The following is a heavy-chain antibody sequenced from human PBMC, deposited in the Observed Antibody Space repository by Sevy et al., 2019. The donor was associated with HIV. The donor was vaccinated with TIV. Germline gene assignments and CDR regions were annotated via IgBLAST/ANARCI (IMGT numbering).Heavy chain of an antibody. Sequence: ASVKVSCKASGYTFTGYGISWVRQAPGQGLEWMGWISAYNGNTNYAQKLQGRVTMPTDTSPSTAYMGLRSLGSDDTAVYYCARMREKYYYDSSGYYDAFDIWGQGTMVTVSS. D-gene: IGHD3-22*01. CDR1: GYTFTGYG. V-gene: IGHV1-18*01. CDR2: ISAYNGNT. J-gene: IGHJ3*02. CDR3: ARMREKYYYDSSGYYDAFDI.